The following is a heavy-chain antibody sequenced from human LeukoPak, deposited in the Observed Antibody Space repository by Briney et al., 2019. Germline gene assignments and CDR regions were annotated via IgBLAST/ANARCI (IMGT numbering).Heavy chain of an antibody. V-gene: IGHV4-61*02. CDR3: ARRVIAAAGHYYFDY. J-gene: IGHJ4*02. Sequence: SETLSLTCTVSGGSISSGSYYWGWIRQPAGKGLEWIGRIYTSGSTNYNPSLKSRFTISVETSKNRFSLKLSSVTAADTAVYYCARRVIAAAGHYYFDYWGQGTLVTVSS. CDR2: IYTSGST. D-gene: IGHD6-13*01. CDR1: GGSISSGSYY.